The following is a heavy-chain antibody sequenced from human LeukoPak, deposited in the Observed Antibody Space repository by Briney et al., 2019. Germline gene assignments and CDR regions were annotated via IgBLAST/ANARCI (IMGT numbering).Heavy chain of an antibody. Sequence: GESLKISCKGSGYTFTTYRIAWVRQMPGKGLEWMGMIYPGDSDTRYSPSFQGQVTISADKSISTAYLRWSSLKASDTAMYYCARLLEGVAGTWGYWGQGTLVTVSS. D-gene: IGHD6-19*01. J-gene: IGHJ4*02. CDR3: ARLLEGVAGTWGY. CDR2: IYPGDSDT. CDR1: GYTFTTYR. V-gene: IGHV5-51*01.